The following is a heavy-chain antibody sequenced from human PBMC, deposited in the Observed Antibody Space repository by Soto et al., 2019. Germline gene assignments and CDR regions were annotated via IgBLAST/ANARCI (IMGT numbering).Heavy chain of an antibody. CDR1: GFTFSYYG. D-gene: IGHD5-12*01. CDR2: IWNDGTNK. CDR3: ARSSILATPLRLFDI. J-gene: IGHJ3*02. V-gene: IGHV3-33*01. Sequence: QEQLVESGGGVVQPGRSLRLSCTTSGFTFSYYGMHWVRQAPGKGLEWVTLIWNDGTNKYYADSVKGRFTISRDNSKNTLYLQMNSLRAEDTAVYYCARSSILATPLRLFDIWGQGTMVTVSS.